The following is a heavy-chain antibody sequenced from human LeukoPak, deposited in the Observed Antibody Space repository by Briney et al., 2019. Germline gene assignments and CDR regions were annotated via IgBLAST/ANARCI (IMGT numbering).Heavy chain of an antibody. CDR2: IYYSGST. CDR3: ARVDESNAFDI. CDR1: GGSVSSGSYY. Sequence: PSETLSLTCTVSGGSVSSGSYYWRWIRQPPGKGLEWIGYIYYSGSTNYNPSLKSRVTISVDTSKNQFSLKLSSVTAADTAVYYCARVDESNAFDIGGQGTMVTVS. V-gene: IGHV4-61*01. J-gene: IGHJ3*02. D-gene: IGHD3/OR15-3a*01.